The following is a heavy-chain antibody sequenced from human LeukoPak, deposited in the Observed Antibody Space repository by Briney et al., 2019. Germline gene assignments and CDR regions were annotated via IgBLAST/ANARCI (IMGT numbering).Heavy chain of an antibody. V-gene: IGHV4-39*07. CDR1: GGSISSSSYY. J-gene: IGHJ4*02. D-gene: IGHD6-6*01. CDR2: IYYSGST. Sequence: SETLSLTCTVSGGSISSSSYYWGWIRQPPGKGLEWIGSIYYSGSTYYNPSLKSRVTISVDTSKNQFSLKLSSVTAADTAVYYCARTTSSSSGLEFDYWGQGTLVTVSS. CDR3: ARTTSSSSGLEFDY.